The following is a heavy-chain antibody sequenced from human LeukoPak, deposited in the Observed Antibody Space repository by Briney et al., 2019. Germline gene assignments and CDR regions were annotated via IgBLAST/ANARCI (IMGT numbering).Heavy chain of an antibody. V-gene: IGHV3-23*01. J-gene: IGHJ3*02. D-gene: IGHD3-3*01. CDR2: ISGSGGST. CDR3: AKDGGEYYDFWSGNAPGAFDI. Sequence: GGSLRLSCAASGFTFSSYAMSWVRQAPGKGLEWVSAISGSGGSTYYADSVKGRFTISRDNSKNTLYLQMNSLRAEDTAVYYCAKDGGEYYDFWSGNAPGAFDIWGQGTMVTVSS. CDR1: GFTFSSYA.